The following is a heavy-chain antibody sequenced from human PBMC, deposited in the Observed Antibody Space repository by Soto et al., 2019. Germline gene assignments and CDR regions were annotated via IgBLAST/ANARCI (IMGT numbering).Heavy chain of an antibody. D-gene: IGHD2-8*01. J-gene: IGHJ4*02. CDR1: GFTFSSYD. Sequence: EVQLVESAGGFVQPGGSLRLSCAASGFTFSSYDMHWVRQGPGKGLEWVGRSRNKANRYITEYAASVTGRFTISRDDSKNSLYLQMNSLKIEDTAVYYCANYFGDKYGHWGQGTLVTVSS. CDR2: SRNKANRYIT. V-gene: IGHV3-72*01. CDR3: ANYFGDKYGH.